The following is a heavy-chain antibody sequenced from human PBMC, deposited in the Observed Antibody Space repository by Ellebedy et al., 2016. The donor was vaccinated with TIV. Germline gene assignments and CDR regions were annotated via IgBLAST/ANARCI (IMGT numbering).Heavy chain of an antibody. D-gene: IGHD3-10*02. CDR3: ARASFYDVDLSGWYFDL. Sequence: ETLSLTCAASKFTVSYNYMNWVRQAPGKGPEWVSGIYTDDSTDYADSVKGRFTISRDNSKNTLYLQMNSLRTEDTAVYYCARASFYDVDLSGWYFDLWGRGTLITVSS. V-gene: IGHV3-66*01. CDR2: IYTDDST. J-gene: IGHJ2*01. CDR1: KFTVSYNY.